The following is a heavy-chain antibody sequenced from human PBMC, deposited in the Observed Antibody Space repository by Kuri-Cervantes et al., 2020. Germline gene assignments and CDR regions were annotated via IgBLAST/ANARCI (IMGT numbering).Heavy chain of an antibody. J-gene: IGHJ5*02. D-gene: IGHD3-10*01. CDR3: ARGYTYYYGSGSYYTVRFDP. CDR2: INPNTGGT. V-gene: IGHV1-2*04. Sequence: ASVKVSCNASGYTFTGYYIHWVRQDPGQGLEWMGWINPNTGGTNYSQKFQGWVTMTRDTSINTAYLELSRLRSDDTAVYYCARGYTYYYGSGSYYTVRFDPWGQGTLVTVSS. CDR1: GYTFTGYY.